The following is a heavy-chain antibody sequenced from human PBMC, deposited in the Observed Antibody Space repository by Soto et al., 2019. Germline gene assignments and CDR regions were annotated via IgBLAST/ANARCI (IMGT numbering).Heavy chain of an antibody. CDR1: GGTFSSYA. Sequence: QVQLVQSGAEVKKPGSSVKVSCKASGGTFSSYAISWVRQAPGQGLEWMGGIIPIFGTANYAQKFQGRVTITADKSTRTAYIELSSLRSEDTAVYYCAGAAVAGTRDYYYYGMDVCGQGTTVTVSS. CDR2: IIPIFGTA. V-gene: IGHV1-69*06. J-gene: IGHJ6*02. CDR3: AGAAVAGTRDYYYYGMDV. D-gene: IGHD6-19*01.